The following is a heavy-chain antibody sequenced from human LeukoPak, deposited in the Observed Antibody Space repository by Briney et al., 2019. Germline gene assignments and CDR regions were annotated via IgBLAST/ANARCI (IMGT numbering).Heavy chain of an antibody. J-gene: IGHJ4*02. Sequence: GRSLRLSCAASGFTFSSYAMHWVRQAPGKGLEWVSSISSSSSYIYYADSVKGRFTISRDNAKNSLYLQMNSLRAEGTAVYYCARGPLGGKRAGYAQYYFDYWGQGTLVTVSS. CDR3: ARGPLGGKRAGYAQYYFDY. CDR1: GFTFSSYA. CDR2: ISSSSSYI. V-gene: IGHV3-21*01. D-gene: IGHD3-9*01.